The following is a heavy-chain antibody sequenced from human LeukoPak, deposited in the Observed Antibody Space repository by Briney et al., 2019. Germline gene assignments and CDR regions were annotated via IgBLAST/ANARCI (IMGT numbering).Heavy chain of an antibody. Sequence: GGCLRLSCAASGFTFSTYSLNWVRQAPGKGLGWVSYISSSSSTIYYADSVKGRFTISRDNAETSLYLQMNSLGAEDTAVYYCARDDHYNYYYMDVWGKGTTVTVSS. J-gene: IGHJ6*03. CDR3: ARDDHYNYYYMDV. CDR1: GFTFSTYS. V-gene: IGHV3-48*01. CDR2: ISSSSSTI.